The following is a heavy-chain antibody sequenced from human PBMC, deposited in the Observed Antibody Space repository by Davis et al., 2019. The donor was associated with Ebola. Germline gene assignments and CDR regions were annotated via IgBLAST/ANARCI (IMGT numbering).Heavy chain of an antibody. CDR2: ISSSSSYI. Sequence: GESLKISCAASGFTFSSYAMSWVRQAPGKGLEWVSSISSSSSYIYYADSVKGRFTISRDNAKNSLYLQMNSLRAEDTAVYYCARGRWLQSAYFDYWGQGTLVTVSS. CDR1: GFTFSSYA. D-gene: IGHD5-24*01. V-gene: IGHV3-21*01. J-gene: IGHJ4*02. CDR3: ARGRWLQSAYFDY.